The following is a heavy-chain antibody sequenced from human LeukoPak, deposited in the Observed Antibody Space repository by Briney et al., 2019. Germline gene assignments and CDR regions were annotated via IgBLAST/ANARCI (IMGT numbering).Heavy chain of an antibody. V-gene: IGHV3-48*03. CDR1: GFTFSSYE. CDR2: ISSGGNTI. Sequence: GGSLRLSCAASGFTFSSYEMNWVRRAPGKGLEWVSYISSGGNTIYYADSVKGRFTISRDNAKNSLYLQMNSLGAEDTAVYYGAREGTAMVSFDYWGQGTLVTVSS. CDR3: AREGTAMVSFDY. J-gene: IGHJ4*02. D-gene: IGHD5-18*01.